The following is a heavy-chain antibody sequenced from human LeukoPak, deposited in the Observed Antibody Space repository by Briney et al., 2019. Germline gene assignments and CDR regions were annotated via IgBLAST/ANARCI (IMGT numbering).Heavy chain of an antibody. V-gene: IGHV4-4*02. CDR1: GVSISSNLW. Sequence: SETLSLTCAVSGVSISSNLWWTWVRQPPGKGLEWIAEIHHSGSINYNPSLKSRVTISVDKAKNQFSLKLSSVTAADTAVYYCARHPHSSSRYLSDVPYYYYYMDVWGKGTTVTISS. CDR2: IHHSGSI. D-gene: IGHD6-13*01. J-gene: IGHJ6*03. CDR3: ARHPHSSSRYLSDVPYYYYYMDV.